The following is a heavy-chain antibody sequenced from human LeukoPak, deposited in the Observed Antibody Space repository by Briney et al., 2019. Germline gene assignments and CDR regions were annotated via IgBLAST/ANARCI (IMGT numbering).Heavy chain of an antibody. CDR1: GFTVSSNY. CDR2: LYSGGST. D-gene: IGHD3-16*01. J-gene: IGHJ3*02. Sequence: PGGSLRLSCAASGFTVSSNYMSWVRQAPGKGMEWVSALYSGGSTYSADSVKGRFTIARDNSKNTLYLQMNSLRAEDTAVYYCARVGFGSAFDIWGQGTMVTVSS. V-gene: IGHV3-53*01. CDR3: ARVGFGSAFDI.